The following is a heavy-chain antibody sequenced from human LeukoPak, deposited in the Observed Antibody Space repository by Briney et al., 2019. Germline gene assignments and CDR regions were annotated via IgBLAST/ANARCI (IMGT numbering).Heavy chain of an antibody. Sequence: GGSLRLSCAASGFTFSSYAMHWVRQAPGEGLEWVAVISYDGSNKYYADSVKGRFTISRDNSKNTLYLQMNSLRAEDTAVYYCARDRWPYGSGSGGIGFDYWGQGTLVTVSS. D-gene: IGHD3-10*01. J-gene: IGHJ4*02. CDR2: ISYDGSNK. CDR3: ARDRWPYGSGSGGIGFDY. V-gene: IGHV3-30*04. CDR1: GFTFSSYA.